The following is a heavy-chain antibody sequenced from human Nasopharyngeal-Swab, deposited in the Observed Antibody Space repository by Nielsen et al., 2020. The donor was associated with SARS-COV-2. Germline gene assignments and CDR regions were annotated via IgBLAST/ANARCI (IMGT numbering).Heavy chain of an antibody. V-gene: IGHV1-24*01. CDR1: GYTLTVLS. J-gene: IGHJ3*02. CDR2: VYPEDCEP. CDR3: ASEGSGVFGVVIYAFDI. Sequence: ASVQVSCKVSGYTLTVLSIHWVRQAPGKGLEWMGPVYPEDCEPIFAQNFQGRVTMTEDTSTYTAYLELSSLRSEDTAVYYCASEGSGVFGVVIYAFDIWGPGTLVTVSS. D-gene: IGHD3-3*01.